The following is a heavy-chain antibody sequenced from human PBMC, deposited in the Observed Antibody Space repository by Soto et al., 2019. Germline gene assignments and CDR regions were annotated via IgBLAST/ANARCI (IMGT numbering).Heavy chain of an antibody. J-gene: IGHJ6*03. V-gene: IGHV3-48*01. Sequence: GGSLRLSCAASGFTFSSYSMNWVRQAPGKGLEWVSYISSSSSTIYYADSVKGRFTISRDNAKNSLYLQMNSLRAEDTAVYYCARVSSTWLADYYMDVWGKGTTVTVSS. CDR1: GFTFSSYS. CDR3: ARVSSTWLADYYMDV. CDR2: ISSSSSTI. D-gene: IGHD3-9*01.